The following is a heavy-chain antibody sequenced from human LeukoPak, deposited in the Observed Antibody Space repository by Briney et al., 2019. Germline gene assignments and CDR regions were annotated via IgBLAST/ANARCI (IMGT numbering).Heavy chain of an antibody. CDR2: VFHTVIT. V-gene: IGHV4-38-2*02. D-gene: IGHD1-26*01. CDR3: ARHGERGYYYYMDV. CDR1: GYSISSGYY. Sequence: SETLSLTCTVSGYSISSGYYWGWIRPPPGKGLEWIGSVFHTVITYYNPSLTSRLSISVDTSKNQFSLKLSSVTAADTAVYYCARHGERGYYYYMDVWGKGTTVTVSS. J-gene: IGHJ6*03.